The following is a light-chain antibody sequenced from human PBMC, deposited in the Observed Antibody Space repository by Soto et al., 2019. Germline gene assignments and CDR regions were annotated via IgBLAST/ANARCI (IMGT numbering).Light chain of an antibody. CDR3: AAWDDSLSGSYV. Sequence: QSLPTQPASSSGTPGQKDTISSCRSQSNIGSNYVSWYQQLPGTAPNLLSYRNNQRPSGVPARFSGSKSGTSASLAISGLRSEDEADYYCAAWDDSLSGSYVYRTRTKVTVL. CDR1: QSNIGSNY. J-gene: IGLJ1*01. CDR2: RNN. V-gene: IGLV1-47*01.